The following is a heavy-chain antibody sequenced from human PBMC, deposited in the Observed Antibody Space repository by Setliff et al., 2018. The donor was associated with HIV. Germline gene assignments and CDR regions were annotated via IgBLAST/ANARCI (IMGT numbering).Heavy chain of an antibody. V-gene: IGHV3-30-3*01. Sequence: PLGALRLSCATSGFTFGDYAMHWVRQAPGKGPECVAVISDDGSAKYYGDSVKGRFTISRDNSKDTLYLDLNSLRSEDTAVYYCVRDDSNGPNSLDPWGQGTLVTVSS. CDR2: ISDDGSAK. CDR1: GFTFGDYA. J-gene: IGHJ5*02. D-gene: IGHD2-8*01. CDR3: VRDDSNGPNSLDP.